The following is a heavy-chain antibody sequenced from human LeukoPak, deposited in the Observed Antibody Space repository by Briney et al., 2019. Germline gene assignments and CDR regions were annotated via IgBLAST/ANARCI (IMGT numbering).Heavy chain of an antibody. Sequence: GASVKVSCKASGYTFTSYGISWVRQAPGQGLEWMGWISAYNGNTNYAQKLQGRVTMTTDTSTSTAYMELRSLRSDDTAVYYCARRGVGDIVVVVAAVDAFDIWGQGTMVTVSS. J-gene: IGHJ3*02. V-gene: IGHV1-18*01. CDR3: ARRGVGDIVVVVAAVDAFDI. D-gene: IGHD2-15*01. CDR1: GYTFTSYG. CDR2: ISAYNGNT.